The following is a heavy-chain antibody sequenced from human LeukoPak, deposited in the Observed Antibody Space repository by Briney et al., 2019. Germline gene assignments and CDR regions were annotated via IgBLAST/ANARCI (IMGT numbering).Heavy chain of an antibody. D-gene: IGHD5-18*01. CDR3: ARGGSGYSYGKIDY. Sequence: GGSLRLSCAASGFTFSNYWMNWVRQAPGKGLEWVANIKQDGSEKYYVDSVKGRFSISRDNAKNSLYLQMSSLRAEDTAVYYCARGGSGYSYGKIDYWGQGTLVTVSS. CDR1: GFTFSNYW. CDR2: IKQDGSEK. V-gene: IGHV3-7*01. J-gene: IGHJ4*02.